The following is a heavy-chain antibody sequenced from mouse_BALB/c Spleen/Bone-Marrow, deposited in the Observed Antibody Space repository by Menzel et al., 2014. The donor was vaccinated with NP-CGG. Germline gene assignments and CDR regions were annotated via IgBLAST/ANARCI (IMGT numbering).Heavy chain of an antibody. J-gene: IGHJ2*01. D-gene: IGHD1-1*01. V-gene: IGHV14-3*02. CDR1: GFNIKDTY. CDR3: ASYYYGCCFDS. CDR2: IDPANGNT. Sequence: VQLQQSGAELVKPGASVKLSCTASGFNIKDTYMHWVKQRPEQGLEWIGRIDPANGNTKYDPKFQGKATITADTSSNTAYLQLSSLTSEDTAVYYCASYYYGCCFDSWGQGTTLTVSS.